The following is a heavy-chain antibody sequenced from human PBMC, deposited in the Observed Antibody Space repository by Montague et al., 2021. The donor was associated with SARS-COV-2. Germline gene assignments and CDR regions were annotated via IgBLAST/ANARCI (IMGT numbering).Heavy chain of an antibody. J-gene: IGHJ4*02. Sequence: SETLSLTCTVSGGSVSRISSHWGWILQPPGKGLEYIGSFYYAGGTQYNPSLKSRVTISVDTSNDQFSLKMNSVTAADTAVYFRARLYGSSFDYWGQGTLVTVSS. CDR1: GGSVSRISSH. V-gene: IGHV4-39*01. CDR2: FYYAGGT. CDR3: ARLYGSSFDY. D-gene: IGHD4-17*01.